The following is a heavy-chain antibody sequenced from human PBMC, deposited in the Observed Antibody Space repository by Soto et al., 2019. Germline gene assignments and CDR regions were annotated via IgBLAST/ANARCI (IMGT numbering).Heavy chain of an antibody. V-gene: IGHV3-23*01. D-gene: IGHD4-17*01. CDR2: ISNNGYDT. Sequence: PGGSLRLSCAASGFFFSTYAMNWVRQAPGKGLEWVSAISNNGYDTYYAESVRGRFTISRDNSINTLYLQMSRLRTEETAVYYCAHPRGYGVFDAVDIWGQGXMVTVSS. CDR1: GFFFSTYA. CDR3: AHPRGYGVFDAVDI. J-gene: IGHJ3*02.